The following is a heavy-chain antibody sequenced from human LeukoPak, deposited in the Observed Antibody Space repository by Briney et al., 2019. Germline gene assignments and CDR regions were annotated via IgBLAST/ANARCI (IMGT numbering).Heavy chain of an antibody. CDR2: ISAYNGNT. Sequence: GASVKVSCKASGYTFTSYGISWVRQAPGQGLEWMGWISAYNGNTNYAQKLQGRVTMTTDTSTSTAYMELRSLRSDDTAVYYCARVAINNWGSTFPRSDYWGQGTLVTVSS. CDR1: GYTFTSYG. CDR3: ARVAINNWGSTFPRSDY. J-gene: IGHJ4*02. V-gene: IGHV1-18*01. D-gene: IGHD7-27*01.